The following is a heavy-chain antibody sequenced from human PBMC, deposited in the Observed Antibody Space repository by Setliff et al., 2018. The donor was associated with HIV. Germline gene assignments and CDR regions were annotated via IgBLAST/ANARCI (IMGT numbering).Heavy chain of an antibody. CDR1: GFAFDIYD. J-gene: IGHJ4*02. CDR3: ASLFSKEVAGDDY. CDR2: ISNTGSTSGGAA. D-gene: IGHD6-19*01. V-gene: IGHV3-48*03. Sequence: PGGSLRLSCATSGFAFDIYDMNWVRQAPGKGLESVSYISNTGSTSGGAADYADSVKGRFTISRDNTKNSLYLQMNRLRAEDTALYYCASLFSKEVAGDDYWGQGTLVTVSS.